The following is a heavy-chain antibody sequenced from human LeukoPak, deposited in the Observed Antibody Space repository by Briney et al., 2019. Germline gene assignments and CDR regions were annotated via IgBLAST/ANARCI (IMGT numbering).Heavy chain of an antibody. D-gene: IGHD5-18*01. CDR2: IYYSGST. CDR3: ARDLGVMVRAFDI. Sequence: SETLSLTCTVSGGSISSYYWSWIRQPPGKRLEWIGYIYYSGSTSYNTSLKSRVTISVDTSKNQISLKLSSVTAADTAVYYCARDLGVMVRAFDIWGQGTMVTVSS. CDR1: GGSISSYY. J-gene: IGHJ3*02. V-gene: IGHV4-59*01.